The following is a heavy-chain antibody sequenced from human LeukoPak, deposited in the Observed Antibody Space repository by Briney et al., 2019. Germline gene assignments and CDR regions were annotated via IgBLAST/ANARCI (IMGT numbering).Heavy chain of an antibody. J-gene: IGHJ4*02. V-gene: IGHV1-69*04. CDR1: GGTFSSYA. D-gene: IGHD1-1*01. CDR2: IIPILGIA. Sequence: SVKVSCKASGGTFSSYAISWVRQAPGQGLEWMGRIIPILGIANYAQKFQGRVTITADKSTSTAYMELSSLRSEDTAVYYCARLPTGTTRGGRFDYWGQGTLVTVSS. CDR3: ARLPTGTTRGGRFDY.